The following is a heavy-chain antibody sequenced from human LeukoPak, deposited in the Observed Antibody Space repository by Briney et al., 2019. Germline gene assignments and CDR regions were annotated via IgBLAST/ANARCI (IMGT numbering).Heavy chain of an antibody. D-gene: IGHD6-13*01. CDR3: ARVGQIAAYYFDY. CDR1: GGSISTYY. V-gene: IGHV4-4*07. CDR2: IYTSGST. J-gene: IGHJ4*02. Sequence: PSETLSPTCIVSGGSISTYYWSWIRQPAGKGLEWIGRIYTSGSTNSNPSLRSRVTMSVDTSKNQFSLTLSSVTAADTAVYYCARVGQIAAYYFDYWGQGTLVTVSS.